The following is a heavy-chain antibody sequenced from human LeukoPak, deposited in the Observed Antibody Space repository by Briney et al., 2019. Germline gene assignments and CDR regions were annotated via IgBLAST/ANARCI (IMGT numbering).Heavy chain of an antibody. J-gene: IGHJ4*02. V-gene: IGHV4-31*03. Sequence: PSETLSLTCTVSGGSISSGGYYWSWIRQHPGKGLEWIGYIYYSGSTYYNPSLKSRVTMSVDTSKNQFSLKLSSVTAADTAVYYCARTTPARYYDILTGYYEGNFIDYWGQGTLVTVSS. D-gene: IGHD3-9*01. CDR3: ARTTPARYYDILTGYYEGNFIDY. CDR2: IYYSGST. CDR1: GGSISSGGYY.